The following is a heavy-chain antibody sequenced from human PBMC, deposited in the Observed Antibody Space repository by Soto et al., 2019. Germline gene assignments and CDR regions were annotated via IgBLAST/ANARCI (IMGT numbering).Heavy chain of an antibody. V-gene: IGHV3-74*01. D-gene: IGHD3-10*01. CDR3: ARGPTGWFGYDY. CDR2: INSGASTT. Sequence: DVQLVESGGGLVQPGGSLRLSCAASGFTFSSSWMHWVRQAPGKGLVWVSRINSGASTTNYADSVKGRFTISRDNAKNTLYLHMDSLTADDTAVYYCARGPTGWFGYDYWGQGTLVPVSS. J-gene: IGHJ4*02. CDR1: GFTFSSSW.